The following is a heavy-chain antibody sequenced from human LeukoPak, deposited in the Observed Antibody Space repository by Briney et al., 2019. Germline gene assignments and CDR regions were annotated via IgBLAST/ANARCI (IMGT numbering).Heavy chain of an antibody. Sequence: PGGCLRLSCAASGFTFSSYAMHGVRQAPGKGRGWGAVISYDGSNKYNAHSVKGRLTISRDNSKNTLYLQMHSLRAEDTAVYYCASAPGSKRRGNWFDPWGQGTMVTVSS. CDR1: GFTFSSYA. D-gene: IGHD3-10*01. CDR3: ASAPGSKRRGNWFDP. CDR2: ISYDGSNK. V-gene: IGHV3-30*04. J-gene: IGHJ5*02.